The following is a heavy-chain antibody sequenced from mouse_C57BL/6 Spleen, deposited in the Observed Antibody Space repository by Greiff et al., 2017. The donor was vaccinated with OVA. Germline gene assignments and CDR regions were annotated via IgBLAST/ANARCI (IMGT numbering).Heavy chain of an antibody. J-gene: IGHJ1*03. CDR2: IDPETGDP. V-gene: IGHV14-4*01. CDR1: GFNITDDY. Sequence: VQLQQSGAELVRPGASVKLSCTASGFNITDDYLHWVKQRPEQGLEWIGWIDPETGDPESASKFQGKATITADTSSNPAYLQLSSLTAEDTAVYYCTISTMVNYWYGDVWGTGTTVTVSS. CDR3: TISTMVNYWYGDV. D-gene: IGHD2-1*01.